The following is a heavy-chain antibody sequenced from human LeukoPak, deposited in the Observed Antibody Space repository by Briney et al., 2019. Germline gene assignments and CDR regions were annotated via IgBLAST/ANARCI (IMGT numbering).Heavy chain of an antibody. Sequence: ASVKVSCKASGGTFSSYAISWVRQAPGQGLEWMGGIIPIFGTANYAQKFQGRVTITTDESTSTAYMELSSLRSEDTAVYYCASHSDSGSYGHYWGQGTLVTVSS. CDR3: ASHSDSGSYGHY. CDR2: IIPIFGTA. CDR1: GGTFSSYA. J-gene: IGHJ4*02. V-gene: IGHV1-69*05. D-gene: IGHD1-26*01.